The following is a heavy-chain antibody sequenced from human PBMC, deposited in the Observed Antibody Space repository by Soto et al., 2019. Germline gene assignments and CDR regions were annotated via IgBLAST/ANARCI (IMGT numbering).Heavy chain of an antibody. CDR3: ARDLRYYDITGGH. J-gene: IGHJ4*02. V-gene: IGHV3-48*01. CDR2: ISSSSSTI. Sequence: EVQLVESGGGLVQPGGSLRLSCAASGFTFSSYSMNWVRQAPGKGLEWVSYISSSSSTIYYADSVKGRFTISRDNAKNSLYLQMNSLRAEDTAVYYCARDLRYYDITGGHWGQGTLVTVSS. D-gene: IGHD3-22*01. CDR1: GFTFSSYS.